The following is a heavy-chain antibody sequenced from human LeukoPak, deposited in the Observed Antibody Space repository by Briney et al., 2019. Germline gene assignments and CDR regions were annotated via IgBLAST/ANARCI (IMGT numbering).Heavy chain of an antibody. CDR1: GFAFSSYA. J-gene: IGHJ4*02. CDR3: ARVKGGIAAAGNYFDY. V-gene: IGHV3-30-3*01. Sequence: GGSLRFSCAASGFAFSSYAMHWVRQGPGKGLEWVALVSYDGGSKYYADSVKGRITISRDNSKNTLHLQMNSLRTEDTAVYYCARVKGGIAAAGNYFDYWGQGTLVTVSS. D-gene: IGHD6-13*01. CDR2: VSYDGGSK.